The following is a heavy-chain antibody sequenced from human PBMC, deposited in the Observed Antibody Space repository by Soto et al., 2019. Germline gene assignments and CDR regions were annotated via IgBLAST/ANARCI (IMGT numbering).Heavy chain of an antibody. CDR3: TKRRNVLRFLEWSSGMEV. J-gene: IGHJ6*02. CDR1: GFTFSNYG. CDR2: ISDDGSNK. V-gene: IGHV3-30*18. D-gene: IGHD3-3*01. Sequence: GSLRLSCAASGFTFSNYGMHWVRQAPGKGLEWVAFISDDGSNKYYADSMKGRFTMSRDNSKSTLYLQMNSLRVEDTAVYYCTKRRNVLRFLEWSSGMEVWGQGTTVTVSS.